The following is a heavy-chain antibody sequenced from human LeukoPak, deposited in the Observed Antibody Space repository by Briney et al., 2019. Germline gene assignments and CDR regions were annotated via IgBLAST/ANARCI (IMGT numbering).Heavy chain of an antibody. CDR2: ISGSGGST. V-gene: IGHV3-23*01. CDR1: GFTFSSYA. J-gene: IGHJ5*02. Sequence: GGSLRLSCAASGFTFSSYAMSWVRQAPGKGREWVSAISGSGGSTYYADSVKGRFTISRDNSKNTLYLQMNSLRAEDTAVYYCAKDMVAATLNWFDPWGQGTLVTVSS. D-gene: IGHD2-15*01. CDR3: AKDMVAATLNWFDP.